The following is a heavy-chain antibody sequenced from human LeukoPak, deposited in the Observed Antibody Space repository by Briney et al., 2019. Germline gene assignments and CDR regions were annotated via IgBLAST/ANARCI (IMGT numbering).Heavy chain of an antibody. V-gene: IGHV4-39*01. CDR2: IYYSGST. CDR3: ARAAREMATTPDFDY. J-gene: IGHJ4*02. D-gene: IGHD5-24*01. CDR1: GGSISSSSYY. Sequence: SETLSLTCTVSGGSISSSSYYWGWIRQPPGKGLEWIGSIYYSGSTYYNPSLESRVTMSIDTSNNQFSLKLTSVTAADTAVYYCARAAREMATTPDFDYWGQGTLVTVSS.